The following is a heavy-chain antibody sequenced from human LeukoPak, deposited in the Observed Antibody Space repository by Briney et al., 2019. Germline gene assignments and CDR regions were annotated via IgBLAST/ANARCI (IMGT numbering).Heavy chain of an antibody. CDR1: GFTFSSYA. CDR3: AKGGSGSSWYDWFDP. J-gene: IGHJ5*02. Sequence: GGSLRLSCAASGFTFSSYAMSWVRQAPGKGLEWVSAISGSGGSTYYADSVKGRFTISRDNSKNTLYLKMNSLRAEDTAVYYCAKGGSGSSWYDWFDPWGQGTLVTVSS. D-gene: IGHD6-13*01. CDR2: ISGSGGST. V-gene: IGHV3-23*01.